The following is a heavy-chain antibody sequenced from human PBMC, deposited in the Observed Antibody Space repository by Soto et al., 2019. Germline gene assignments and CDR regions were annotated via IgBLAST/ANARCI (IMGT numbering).Heavy chain of an antibody. D-gene: IGHD3-10*01. Sequence: ASVKVSCKASGYTFTGYYMHWVRQAPGQGLEWMGWINPNSGGTNYAQKFQGWVTMTRDTSISTAYMELSRLRSDDTAVYYCARDQRITMVRGARNYYYYYMDVWGKGTTVIVSS. J-gene: IGHJ6*03. CDR3: ARDQRITMVRGARNYYYYYMDV. V-gene: IGHV1-2*04. CDR2: INPNSGGT. CDR1: GYTFTGYY.